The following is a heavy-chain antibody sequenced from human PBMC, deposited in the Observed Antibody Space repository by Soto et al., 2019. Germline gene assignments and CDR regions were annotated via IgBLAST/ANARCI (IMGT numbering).Heavy chain of an antibody. Sequence: PGGSLRLSCAASGFTFSSYAMSWVRQAPGKGLEWVSAISGSGGSTYYADSVKGRFTISRDNSKNTLYLQMNSLRAEDTAVYYCARAGSYHHDAFDSCGQGTMVTVSS. D-gene: IGHD1-26*01. J-gene: IGHJ3*02. CDR1: GFTFSSYA. V-gene: IGHV3-23*01. CDR3: ARAGSYHHDAFDS. CDR2: ISGSGGST.